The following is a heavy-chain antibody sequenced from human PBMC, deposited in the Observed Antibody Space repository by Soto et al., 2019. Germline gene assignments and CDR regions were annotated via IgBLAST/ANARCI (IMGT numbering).Heavy chain of an antibody. Sequence: EVQLVESGGGLIQPGGSLRLSCAASGFTVSSNYMSWVRQAPGKGLEWVSVIYSGGSTYYADSVKGRFTISRDNSKNTLYXXMXXXXAXXXAXXXXXXXXXEXGXPEYFQHWGQGTLVTVSS. J-gene: IGHJ1*01. V-gene: IGHV3-53*01. CDR2: IYSGGST. CDR1: GFTVSSNY. CDR3: XXXXXEXGXPEYFQH. D-gene: IGHD2-21*02.